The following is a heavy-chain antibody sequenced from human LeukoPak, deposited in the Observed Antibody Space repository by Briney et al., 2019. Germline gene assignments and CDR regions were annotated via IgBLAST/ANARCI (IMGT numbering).Heavy chain of an antibody. CDR1: GFTFDDYA. Sequence: GGSLRLSCAASGFTFDDYAMHWVRQAPGKGLEWVSAISGSGGSTYYADSVKGRFTVSRDNAKNSLYLQMNSLRAEDTAVYYCARGISLDAFDIWGXGTMXTVSS. D-gene: IGHD3-3*02. J-gene: IGHJ3*02. CDR3: ARGISLDAFDI. CDR2: ISGSGGST. V-gene: IGHV3-23*01.